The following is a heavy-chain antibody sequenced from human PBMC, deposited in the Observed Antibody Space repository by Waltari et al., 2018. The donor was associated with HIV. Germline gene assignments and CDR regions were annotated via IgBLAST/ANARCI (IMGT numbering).Heavy chain of an antibody. CDR3: ARDDLIVRRPFGI. CDR1: GFAFYPLE. Sequence: DVQPVDSGGELVQIGGSLSLSCAGFGFAFYPLEMNWVRQAPGKGLEWIAYISSNGGAIHYADSVRGRFTISRDNAKSSLYLQMNSLRGEDTAIYYCARDDLIVRRPFGIWGQGTMVTV. J-gene: IGHJ3*02. CDR2: ISSNGGAI. V-gene: IGHV3-48*03. D-gene: IGHD3-16*02.